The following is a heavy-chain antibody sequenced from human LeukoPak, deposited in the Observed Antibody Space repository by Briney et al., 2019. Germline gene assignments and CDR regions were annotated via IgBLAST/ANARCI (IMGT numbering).Heavy chain of an antibody. V-gene: IGHV4-59*01. CDR2: IYYSGST. Sequence: PSETLSLTCTVSGGSISSYYWSWIRQPPGKGLEWIGYIYYSGSTNYNPSLKSRVTISVDTSKNQFSLKLSSVTAADTAVYYCARPCVDTAMVRGLGPDAFDIWGQGTMVTVSS. CDR1: GGSISSYY. CDR3: ARPCVDTAMVRGLGPDAFDI. D-gene: IGHD5-18*01. J-gene: IGHJ3*02.